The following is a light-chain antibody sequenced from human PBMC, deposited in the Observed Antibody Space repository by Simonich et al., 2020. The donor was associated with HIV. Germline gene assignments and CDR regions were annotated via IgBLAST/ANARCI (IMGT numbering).Light chain of an antibody. V-gene: IGLV3-19*01. CDR2: GKT. Sequence: SSELTQDPVVSVALGQTVRITCRGDSLRKYFTNWYQQKPGQAHVLVIYGKTKRPSGIPDRFSGSSSQNTASASLTITGAQAEDEADYYCNSRDRSGNIWVFGGGTKLTVV. CDR1: SLRKYF. J-gene: IGLJ3*02. CDR3: NSRDRSGNIWV.